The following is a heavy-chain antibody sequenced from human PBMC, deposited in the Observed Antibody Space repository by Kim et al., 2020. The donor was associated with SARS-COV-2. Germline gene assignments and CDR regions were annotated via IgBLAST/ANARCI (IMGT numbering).Heavy chain of an antibody. CDR1: GFTFSSYW. CDR3: ARAMTMNGGIMGY. D-gene: IGHD3-22*01. V-gene: IGHV3-74*01. Sequence: GGSLRLSCAASGFTFSSYWMHWVRQVPGKGLVWVSRINSDGSSISYVDSVKGRFTISRDNAKNTLYLQMNSLRVEDTALYYCARAMTMNGGIMGYWGQGTLVTVSS. CDR2: INSDGSSI. J-gene: IGHJ4*02.